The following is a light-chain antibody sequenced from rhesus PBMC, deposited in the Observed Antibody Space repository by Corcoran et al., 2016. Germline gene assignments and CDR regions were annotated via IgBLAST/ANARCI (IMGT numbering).Light chain of an antibody. V-gene: IGKV1-22*01. CDR1: QGISSW. J-gene: IGKJ1*01. CDR3: QQYGIRPWT. CDR2: KAS. Sequence: DIQMTQSPSSLSASVGDTVTITCRASQGISSWLAWYQQKPGKAPKLLVYKASSLQSGVPSRFSGSGSWTDFTLTINSLQSEDFATYYCQQYGIRPWTFGQGTKVEIK.